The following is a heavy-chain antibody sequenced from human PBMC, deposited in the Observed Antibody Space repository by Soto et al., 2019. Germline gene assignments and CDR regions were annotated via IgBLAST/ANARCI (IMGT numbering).Heavy chain of an antibody. J-gene: IGHJ6*02. CDR1: GYTFTSYD. CDR2: MNTNSGNT. CDR3: ARARGYSYVKGGYYYGMDV. V-gene: IGHV1-8*01. D-gene: IGHD5-18*01. Sequence: ASVKVSCKASGYTFTSYDINWVRQATGQGLEWMGWMNTNSGNTGYAQKFQGRVTMTRNTSISTAYMELSSLRSEDTAVYYCARARGYSYVKGGYYYGMDVWGQGTTVTVSS.